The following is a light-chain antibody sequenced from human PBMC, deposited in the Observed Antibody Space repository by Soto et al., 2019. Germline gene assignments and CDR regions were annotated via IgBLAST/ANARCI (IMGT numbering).Light chain of an antibody. Sequence: DIQMTQSPPSLSASVGDRVTITCRASQSISNDLAWYQQRPGKAPRLLIYASSTLLSGVPSRFSGSGSGTDFTLTISSLQPEDVATYYCQKYRSWTFGQGTKVEIK. CDR1: QSISND. CDR2: ASS. J-gene: IGKJ1*01. V-gene: IGKV1-27*01. CDR3: QKYRSWT.